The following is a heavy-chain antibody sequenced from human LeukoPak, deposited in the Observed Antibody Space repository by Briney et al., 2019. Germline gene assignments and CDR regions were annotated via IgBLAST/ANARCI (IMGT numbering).Heavy chain of an antibody. CDR3: ARDRVLDY. D-gene: IGHD3-10*01. V-gene: IGHV3-23*01. J-gene: IGHJ4*02. Sequence: GGSLRLSCATSGFTSSLYAMNWVRQAPGKGLEWVSAISGRGDSTTYADSVKGRFTISRDNAKNSLSLQMNSLRPEDTAVYYCARDRVLDYWGQGTLVTVSS. CDR1: GFTSSLYA. CDR2: ISGRGDST.